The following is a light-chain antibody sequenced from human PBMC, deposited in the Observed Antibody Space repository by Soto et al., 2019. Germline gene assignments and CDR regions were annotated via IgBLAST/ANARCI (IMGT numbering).Light chain of an antibody. J-gene: IGLJ1*01. CDR3: SSYAGSNEYV. CDR1: SSDVGSYNY. CDR2: EVT. Sequence: QSALTQPPSASGSPGQSVTISCTGTSSDVGSYNYVSWYQQHPGKAPKLMIYEVTKRPSGVPDRFSGSKSGNTASLTVSGLQAADEADYYCSSYAGSNEYVFGTGTKFTVL. V-gene: IGLV2-8*01.